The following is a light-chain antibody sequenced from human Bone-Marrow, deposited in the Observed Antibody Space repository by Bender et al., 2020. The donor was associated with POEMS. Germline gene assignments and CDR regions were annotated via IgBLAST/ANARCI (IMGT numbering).Light chain of an antibody. CDR2: DVT. J-gene: IGLJ1*01. Sequence: QSALTQPHSVSGSLGQSVTISCTGTSGNVGGYNYVSWYQQHPGKAPKLMIYDVTKRPSGVPDRFSGSKSGNTASLTISGLQTDDEADYYCCSYAGNYNDFGTGTEVSVL. CDR1: SGNVGGYNY. CDR3: CSYAGNYND. V-gene: IGLV2-11*01.